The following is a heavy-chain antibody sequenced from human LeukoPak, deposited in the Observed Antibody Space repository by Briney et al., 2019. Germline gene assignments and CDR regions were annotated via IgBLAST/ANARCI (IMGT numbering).Heavy chain of an antibody. V-gene: IGHV1-24*01. CDR3: ATDRRRTVTTDYYYYGMDV. CDR2: FDPEDGET. CDR1: GYTLTELS. Sequence: ASVKVSCKVSGYTLTELSMHWVRQAPGKGLEWMGGFDPEDGETIYAQKFQGRVTMTEDTSTDTAYMELSSLRSEDTAVYYCATDRRRTVTTDYYYYGMDVWGQGTTVTVSS. D-gene: IGHD4-17*01. J-gene: IGHJ6*02.